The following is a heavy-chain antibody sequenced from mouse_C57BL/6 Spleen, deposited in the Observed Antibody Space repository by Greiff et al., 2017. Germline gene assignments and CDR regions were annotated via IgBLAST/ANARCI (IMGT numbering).Heavy chain of an antibody. V-gene: IGHV1-22*01. J-gene: IGHJ4*01. CDR2: INPNNGGT. CDR3: ARGIRAMDY. Sequence: VHVKQSGPELVKPGASVKMSCKASGYTFTDYNMHWVKQSHGKSLEWIGYINPNNGGTSYNQKFKGKATLTVNKSSSTAYMELRSLTSEDSAVYYCARGIRAMDYWGQGTSVTVSS. CDR1: GYTFTDYN.